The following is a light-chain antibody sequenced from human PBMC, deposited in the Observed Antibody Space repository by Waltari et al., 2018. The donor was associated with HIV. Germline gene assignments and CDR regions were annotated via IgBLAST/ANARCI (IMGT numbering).Light chain of an antibody. J-gene: IGLJ1*01. V-gene: IGLV2-14*03. CDR1: SSDFGVYNF. Sequence: QSALTQPASVSGSPGQSITISCTGTSSDFGVYNFVSWYQHHPGQAPKLIIFDVTNRPSGVSYRFSGSKSGNPVSLTISGLQAEDEADYYCSSYLSSSSRVFGTGTKVTVL. CDR3: SSYLSSSSRV. CDR2: DVT.